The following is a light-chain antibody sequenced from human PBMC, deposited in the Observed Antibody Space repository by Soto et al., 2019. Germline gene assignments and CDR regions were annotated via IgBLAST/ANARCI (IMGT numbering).Light chain of an antibody. CDR2: GTS. Sequence: ETVMTQSPGTLSVSPGERATLSCRASQSVSSDLAWYQQKPGQAPRLLIYGTSTRATGIPARFSGSGSGTEFILTISSLQSEDFGVYYCQQYNNWPPITFGQGTRLEIK. CDR1: QSVSSD. CDR3: QQYNNWPPIT. V-gene: IGKV3-15*01. J-gene: IGKJ5*01.